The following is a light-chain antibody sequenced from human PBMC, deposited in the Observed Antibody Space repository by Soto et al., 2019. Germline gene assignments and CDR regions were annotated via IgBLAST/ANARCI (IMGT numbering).Light chain of an antibody. Sequence: QAVVTQPPSVSGAPGQRVTISCTVSGSIFGAGSDVHWYQQVPGTAPKLLISYNTNRPSGVPDRFSGSKSGTSASLAISGLQPEDEADYYCQCYDSSLTVLFGGGTQLTVL. V-gene: IGLV1-40*01. J-gene: IGLJ2*01. CDR2: YNT. CDR1: GSIFGAGSD. CDR3: QCYDSSLTVL.